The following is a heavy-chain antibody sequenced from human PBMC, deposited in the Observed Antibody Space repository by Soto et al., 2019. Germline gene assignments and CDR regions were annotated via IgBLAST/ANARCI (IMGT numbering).Heavy chain of an antibody. CDR3: ARGLGYCSSTSCYYYYYYGMDV. CDR1: GGSFSGYY. J-gene: IGHJ6*02. Sequence: QVQLQQWGAGLLKPSETLSLTCAVYGGSFSGYYWSWIRQPPGKGLEWIGEINHSGSINYNPSLKSRVTISVDTSKNQFSLKLSSVTAADTAVYYCARGLGYCSSTSCYYYYYYGMDVWGQGTTVTVSS. D-gene: IGHD2-2*01. CDR2: INHSGSI. V-gene: IGHV4-34*01.